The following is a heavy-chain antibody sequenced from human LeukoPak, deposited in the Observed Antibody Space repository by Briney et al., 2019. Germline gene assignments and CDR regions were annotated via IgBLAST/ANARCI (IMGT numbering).Heavy chain of an antibody. CDR2: INPNSGGT. CDR1: GYTFTGYY. J-gene: IGHJ6*03. D-gene: IGHD6-13*01. CDR3: ARGHSSSWYPEEIYYYMDV. Sequence: GASVKVSCKASGYTFTGYYMHWVRQAPGQGLEWMGWINPNSGGTNYAQKFQGRVTMTRDTSISTAYMELSRLRSDDTAVYYCARGHSSSWYPEEIYYYMDVWGKGTTVTVSS. V-gene: IGHV1-2*02.